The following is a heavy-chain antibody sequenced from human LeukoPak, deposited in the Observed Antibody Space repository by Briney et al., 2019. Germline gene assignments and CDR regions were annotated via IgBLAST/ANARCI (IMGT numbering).Heavy chain of an antibody. CDR1: GFSFSDFG. CDR2: ISYDGSSK. J-gene: IGHJ3*02. D-gene: IGHD3-10*01. CDR3: AKGITSNDAFDI. V-gene: IGHV3-30*18. Sequence: PGRSLRLSCAASGFSFSDFGMHWVRQAPGKGLEWVAVISYDGSSKYYADSVKGLFTISRDNSKNTMYLQMNSLGVEDTAMYYCAKGITSNDAFDIWGQGTMVTVSS.